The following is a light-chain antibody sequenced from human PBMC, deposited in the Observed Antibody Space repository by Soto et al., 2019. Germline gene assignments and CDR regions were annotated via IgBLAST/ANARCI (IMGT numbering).Light chain of an antibody. Sequence: QSVLTQPPSASGTPGQRVSISCSGSSTNIGRNSISWYQNLPGTAPKLLIYTNNQRPSGVPARFSGSKSGTSASLAISGLQSEDEADYYCAAWDDSLSGWVFDGGTKLTVL. CDR2: TNN. V-gene: IGLV1-44*01. J-gene: IGLJ3*02. CDR1: STNIGRNS. CDR3: AAWDDSLSGWV.